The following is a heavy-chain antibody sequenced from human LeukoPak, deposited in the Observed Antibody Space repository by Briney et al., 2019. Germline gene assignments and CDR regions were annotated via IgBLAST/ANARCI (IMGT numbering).Heavy chain of an antibody. CDR1: GGSISSYY. CDR2: IYYSGST. J-gene: IGHJ4*02. CDR3: ASWSHRRIDY. V-gene: IGHV4-59*01. Sequence: SETLSLTCTVSGGSISSYYWSWIRQPPGQGLGWIGYIYYSGSTNYNPSLKSRVTITVDTSKNQFSLKLSSVTAADTAVYYCASWSHRRIDYWGQGTLVTVSS. D-gene: IGHD1-14*01.